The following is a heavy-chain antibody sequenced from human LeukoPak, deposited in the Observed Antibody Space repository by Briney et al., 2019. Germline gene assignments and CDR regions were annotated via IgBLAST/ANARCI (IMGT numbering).Heavy chain of an antibody. V-gene: IGHV3-30*04. CDR2: ISYDGSNK. D-gene: IGHD3-22*01. CDR1: GFTFSSYV. J-gene: IGHJ4*02. Sequence: PGGSLRLSCAASGFTFSSYVMHWVRQAPGKGLEWVALISYDGSNKYFADSVKGRFTISRDNSKNTLFLQMNSLRAEDTAVYYCARDLDHDNSGYYPSFDHWGQGTLVPVSS. CDR3: ARDLDHDNSGYYPSFDH.